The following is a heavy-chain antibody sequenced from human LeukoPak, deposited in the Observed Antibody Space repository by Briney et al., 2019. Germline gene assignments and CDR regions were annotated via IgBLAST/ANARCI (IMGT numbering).Heavy chain of an antibody. CDR1: GFTFGNYG. Sequence: GGSLRLSCAASGFTFGNYGMTWVRQAPGKGLEWVSIISHSGVSTYYTDSVKGRFTISRDSSKDILYLQMNGLRVEDTAVYFCAREGIEEYYFDYWGQGTLVTVSS. CDR3: AREGIEEYYFDY. D-gene: IGHD2-15*01. V-gene: IGHV3-23*01. CDR2: ISHSGVST. J-gene: IGHJ4*02.